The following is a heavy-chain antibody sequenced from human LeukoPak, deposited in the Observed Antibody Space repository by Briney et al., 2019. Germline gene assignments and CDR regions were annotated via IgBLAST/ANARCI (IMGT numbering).Heavy chain of an antibody. CDR1: GYTFTGYY. J-gene: IGHJ4*02. Sequence: ASVKVSCKASGYTFTGYYMHWVRQAPGQGLEWMGWINPNSGGTNYAQKFQGRVTMTRDTSISTAYMGLSRLRSDDTAVYYCAKELGVDRYYDFWSGYSGGDYWGQGTLITVSS. CDR3: AKELGVDRYYDFWSGYSGGDY. CDR2: INPNSGGT. D-gene: IGHD3-3*01. V-gene: IGHV1-2*02.